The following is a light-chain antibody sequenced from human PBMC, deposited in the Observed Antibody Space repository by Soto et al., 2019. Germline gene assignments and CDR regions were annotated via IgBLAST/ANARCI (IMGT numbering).Light chain of an antibody. Sequence: QTVVTQSPSASASLGASVKLTCTLSSGHSSYAIAWHQQQPEKGPRYLMKLNSDGSHSKGDGIPDRFSGSSPGAERYLTISSLQSEDEADYYCQTWGTGIHWVFGGGTKLTVL. CDR2: LNSDGSH. V-gene: IGLV4-69*01. J-gene: IGLJ3*02. CDR3: QTWGTGIHWV. CDR1: SGHSSYA.